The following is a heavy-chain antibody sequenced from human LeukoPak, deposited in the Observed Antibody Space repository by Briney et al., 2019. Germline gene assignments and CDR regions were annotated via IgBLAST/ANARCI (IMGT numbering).Heavy chain of an antibody. CDR1: GFTFSRYW. D-gene: IGHD1-26*01. Sequence: GGSLRLSCAASGFTFSRYWMHWVRQAPGKGLVWVSRINTDGSSTRYAGSVQGRFTISRDNTKNTLYLQMNGLRADDTAVYYCARDRYAGRLESDYWGQGTLVTVSS. J-gene: IGHJ4*02. V-gene: IGHV3-74*01. CDR3: ARDRYAGRLESDY. CDR2: INTDGSST.